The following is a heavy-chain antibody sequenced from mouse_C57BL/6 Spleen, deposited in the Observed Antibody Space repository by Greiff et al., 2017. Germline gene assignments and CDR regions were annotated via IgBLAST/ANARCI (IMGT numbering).Heavy chain of an antibody. J-gene: IGHJ4*01. D-gene: IGHD1-1*01. CDR2: IDPSDSYT. CDR1: GYTFPSYW. V-gene: IGHV1-69*01. CDR3: ARTSYYGSSYDYYAMDY. Sequence: QVQLQQPGAELVMPGASVKLSCKASGYTFPSYWMHWVKQRPGQGLEWIGEIDPSDSYTNYNQKFKGKSTLTVDKSSSTAYMQLRSLTSEDSAVYYCARTSYYGSSYDYYAMDYWGQGTSGTVSS.